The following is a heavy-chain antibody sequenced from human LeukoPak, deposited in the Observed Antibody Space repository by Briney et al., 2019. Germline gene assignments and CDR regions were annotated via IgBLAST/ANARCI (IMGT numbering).Heavy chain of an antibody. Sequence: GGSLRLSCAASGLTFSSYWMSWVRQAPGKGLEWVANIKQDGTEEYYVDSVKGRFTISRDNAKNSLYLQMSSLRAEDTAVYYCARVRGSYSRDYWGQGILVTVSS. D-gene: IGHD3-16*01. CDR1: GLTFSSYW. J-gene: IGHJ4*02. CDR2: IKQDGTEE. V-gene: IGHV3-7*01. CDR3: ARVRGSYSRDY.